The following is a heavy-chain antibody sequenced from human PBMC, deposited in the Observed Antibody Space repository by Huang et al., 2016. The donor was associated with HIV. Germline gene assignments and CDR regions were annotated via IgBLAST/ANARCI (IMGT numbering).Heavy chain of an antibody. CDR1: GFTFNHYG. V-gene: IGHV3-30*18. CDR2: VSAYGKIK. J-gene: IGHJ4*02. Sequence: QVQLVESGGAVVQPGRSMRLSCTASGFTFNHYGMHWFRQGAGKGMGWVAVVSAYGKIKKYVGSMNGRFTISRDKTQNMLDQQINSLKGEDTALYHGAKASRGGFELDFWGQGTLVTVSS. CDR3: AKASRGGFELDF. D-gene: IGHD5-12*01.